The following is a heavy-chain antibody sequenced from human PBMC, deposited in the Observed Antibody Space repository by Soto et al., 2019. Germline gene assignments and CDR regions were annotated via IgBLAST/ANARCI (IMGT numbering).Heavy chain of an antibody. D-gene: IGHD4-17*01. J-gene: IGHJ6*02. CDR1: GYTFTSYA. V-gene: IGHV1-3*01. Sequence: ASVKVSCKASGYTFTSYAMHWVRQPPGQRLEWMGWINAGNGNTKYSQKFQGRVTMTRDTSTSTVYMELSSLRSEDTAVYYCARDRVDGESPGYYYYGMDVWGQGTTVTVSS. CDR2: INAGNGNT. CDR3: ARDRVDGESPGYYYYGMDV.